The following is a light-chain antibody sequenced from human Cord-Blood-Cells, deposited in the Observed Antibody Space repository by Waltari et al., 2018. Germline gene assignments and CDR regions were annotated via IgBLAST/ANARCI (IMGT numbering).Light chain of an antibody. J-gene: IGKJ5*01. CDR2: GVS. Sequence: DIVMTQTPLSLSVTPGQPASISCKSRQSLLHSDGKTYLDWYLQKPGQSPQLLIYGVSNRFSGVPDRFSGSGSGTDFTLKISRVEAEDVGVYYCMQSIQPPITFGQGTRLEIK. CDR3: MQSIQPPIT. V-gene: IGKV2D-29*02. CDR1: QSLLHSDGKTY.